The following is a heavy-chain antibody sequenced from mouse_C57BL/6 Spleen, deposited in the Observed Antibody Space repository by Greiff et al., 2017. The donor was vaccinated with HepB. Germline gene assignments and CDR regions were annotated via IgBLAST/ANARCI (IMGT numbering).Heavy chain of an antibody. J-gene: IGHJ4*01. CDR2: IYPGGGYT. CDR3: AREDYYGSSYDYAKDY. V-gene: IGHV1-63*01. CDR1: GYTFTNYW. Sequence: VQLVESGAELVRLGTSVKMSCKASGYTFTNYWIGWAKKRPGHGLEWIGEIYPGGGYTNYHEKFKGKATLTADKSSSTAYMKFSSLTSEDSSIYYCAREDYYGSSYDYAKDYWGHGTSVTVSS. D-gene: IGHD1-1*01.